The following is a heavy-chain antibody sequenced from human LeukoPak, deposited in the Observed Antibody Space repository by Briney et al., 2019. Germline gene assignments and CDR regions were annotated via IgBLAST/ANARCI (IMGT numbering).Heavy chain of an antibody. V-gene: IGHV3-23*01. CDR3: ARERYYYDSSGYSIPYH. D-gene: IGHD3-22*01. J-gene: IGHJ5*02. CDR2: ITGSGSST. Sequence: GGSLRLSCAASGFTFSTYNMNWVRQAPGKGLEWVSSITGSGSSTYYADSVKGRFTISRDNSKNTLYLQMNSLRAEDTAVYYCARERYYYDSSGYSIPYHWGQGTLVTVSS. CDR1: GFTFSTYN.